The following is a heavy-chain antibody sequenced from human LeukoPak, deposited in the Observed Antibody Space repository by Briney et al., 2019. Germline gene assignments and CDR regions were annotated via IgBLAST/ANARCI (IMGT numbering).Heavy chain of an antibody. CDR2: ISGSSGNT. CDR3: AKPAKTDYTDY. V-gene: IGHV3-23*01. Sequence: GGSLRLSCAAAGFTIDTYNFNWVRQAPGKGLEWVSAISGSSGNTYYADSVKGRFTISRDNSKNTLYLQMNSLRAEDTALYYCAKPAKTDYTDYWGQGTLVTVFS. J-gene: IGHJ4*02. D-gene: IGHD1-14*01. CDR1: GFTIDTYN.